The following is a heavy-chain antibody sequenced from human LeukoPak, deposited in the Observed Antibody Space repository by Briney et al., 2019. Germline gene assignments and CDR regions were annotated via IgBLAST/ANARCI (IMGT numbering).Heavy chain of an antibody. CDR3: ARQSRYSDAFDI. J-gene: IGHJ3*02. D-gene: IGHD2-15*01. Sequence: SETLSLTCAVYGGSFSGYYWSWIRQPPGKGLEWIGSIYYSGSTYYNPSLKSRVTISVDTSKNQFSLKLSSVTAADTAVYYCARQSRYSDAFDIWGQGTMVTVSS. CDR1: GGSFSGYY. CDR2: IYYSGST. V-gene: IGHV4-34*01.